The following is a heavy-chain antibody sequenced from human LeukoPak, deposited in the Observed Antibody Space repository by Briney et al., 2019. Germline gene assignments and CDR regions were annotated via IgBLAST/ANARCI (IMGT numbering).Heavy chain of an antibody. CDR2: INRNSGGT. D-gene: IGHD2-15*01. CDR3: ARTPRDIVVVVAATLYYYYGMDV. Sequence: GASVKVSCKASGYTFTGYYMHWVRQAPGQGLEWMGWINRNSGGTNYAQKFQGRVTMTRDTSISTAYMELSRLRSDDTAVYYCARTPRDIVVVVAATLYYYYGMDVWGQGTTVTVSS. CDR1: GYTFTGYY. J-gene: IGHJ6*02. V-gene: IGHV1-2*02.